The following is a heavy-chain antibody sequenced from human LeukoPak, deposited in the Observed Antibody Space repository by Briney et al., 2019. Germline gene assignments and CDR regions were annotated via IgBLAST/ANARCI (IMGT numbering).Heavy chain of an antibody. CDR2: INPNSGGT. Sequence: ASVKVSCKASGYTFAGYYMHWVRQAPGQGLEWMGWINPNSGGTNYAQKFQGRVTMTRDTSISTAYMELSRLRSDDTAVYYCASGRGYGDYRGPFDYWGQGTLVTVSS. V-gene: IGHV1-2*02. D-gene: IGHD4-17*01. J-gene: IGHJ4*02. CDR1: GYTFAGYY. CDR3: ASGRGYGDYRGPFDY.